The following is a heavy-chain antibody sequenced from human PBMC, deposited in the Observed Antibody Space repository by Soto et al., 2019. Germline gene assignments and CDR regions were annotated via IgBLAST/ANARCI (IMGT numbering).Heavy chain of an antibody. CDR3: AVVVITTSDY. CDR1: GYTFTSYA. D-gene: IGHD3-22*01. V-gene: IGHV1-3*01. CDR2: INAGNGNT. J-gene: IGHJ4*02. Sequence: GASVKVSCKASGYTFTSYAMHCVRQAPGQRLEWMGWINAGNGNTKYSQKFQGRVTITRDTSTSTAYMELRSLRSDDTSVYYCAVVVITTSDYWGQGTLVTVSS.